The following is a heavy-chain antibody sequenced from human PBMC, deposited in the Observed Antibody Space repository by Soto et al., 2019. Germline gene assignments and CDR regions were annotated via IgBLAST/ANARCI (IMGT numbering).Heavy chain of an antibody. V-gene: IGHV4-34*01. Sequence: SETLSLTCSIYSGSFSGFYWSWIRQPPGKRLEWIGEISQSGSTNYNPSLKSRVSISVDTSKNQFSLNLTSVTAAATAVYYCARAPKVSGSSQTRPDFWRQGALVT. CDR3: ARAPKVSGSSQTRPDF. D-gene: IGHD6-6*01. CDR2: ISQSGST. J-gene: IGHJ4*02. CDR1: SGSFSGFY.